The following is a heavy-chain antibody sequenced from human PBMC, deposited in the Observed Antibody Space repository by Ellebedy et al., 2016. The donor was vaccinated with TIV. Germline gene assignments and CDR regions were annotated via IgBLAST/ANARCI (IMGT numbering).Heavy chain of an antibody. CDR1: GGTFNKHA. CDR3: ARVSCSGTDCPSPTYYYYMDV. V-gene: IGHV1-69*13. D-gene: IGHD2-2*01. CDR2: IIPMFGTA. J-gene: IGHJ6*03. Sequence: ASVKVSCXAPGGTFNKHAISWVRQAPGQGLEWMGEIIPMFGTANYAQKFQDRVTITADESTSTAYMEMSSLRSDDTAMYSCARVSCSGTDCPSPTYYYYMDVWGKGTTVSVSS.